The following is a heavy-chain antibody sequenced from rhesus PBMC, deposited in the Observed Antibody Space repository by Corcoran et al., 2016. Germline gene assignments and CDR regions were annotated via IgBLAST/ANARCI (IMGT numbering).Heavy chain of an antibody. CDR1: GGSISSSY. D-gene: IGHD6-25*01. Sequence: QLQLQESGPGLVKPSETLSVTCAVSGGSISSSYWSWIRQAPGKGLEWIGGIYGSGGSTEYNPSLKSRVTISIDTSKNQFSLKLSSVTAADTAVYYCARRAIAAADFDYWGQGVLVTVSS. V-gene: IGHV4-160*01. CDR2: IYGSGGST. J-gene: IGHJ4*01. CDR3: ARRAIAAADFDY.